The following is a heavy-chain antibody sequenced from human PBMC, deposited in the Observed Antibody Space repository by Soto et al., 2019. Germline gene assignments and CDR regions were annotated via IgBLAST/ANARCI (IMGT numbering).Heavy chain of an antibody. Sequence: SETLSLTCTVSGGSISSSSYYWGWIRQPPGKGLEWIGSIYYSGSTYYNPSLKSRVTISVDTSKNQFSLKLSSVTAADTAVYYCAREKGYQLLHIPNWFDPWGQGTLVTVSS. CDR1: GGSISSSSYY. CDR3: AREKGYQLLHIPNWFDP. J-gene: IGHJ5*02. V-gene: IGHV4-39*02. CDR2: IYYSGST. D-gene: IGHD2-2*01.